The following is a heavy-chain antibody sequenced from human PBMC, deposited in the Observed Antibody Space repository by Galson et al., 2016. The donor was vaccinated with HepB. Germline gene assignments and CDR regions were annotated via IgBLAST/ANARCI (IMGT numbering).Heavy chain of an antibody. D-gene: IGHD3-22*01. J-gene: IGHJ6*02. Sequence: SLRLSCAASGFPFSDNWMSWVRQAPGKGLEWVSSISGSGGSTYYADSVKGRFTISRDNSKNTLYLQMNSLRAEDTALYYCAKDSSAYYYVSFYYYAMDVWGQGTTVTVSS. CDR1: GFPFSDNW. CDR3: AKDSSAYYYVSFYYYAMDV. V-gene: IGHV3-23*01. CDR2: ISGSGGST.